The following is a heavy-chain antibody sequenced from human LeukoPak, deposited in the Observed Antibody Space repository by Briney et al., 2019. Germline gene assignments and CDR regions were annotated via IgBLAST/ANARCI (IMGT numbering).Heavy chain of an antibody. J-gene: IGHJ6*03. Sequence: SETLSLTCTVSGGSVSNYYWSWIRQPPGKGLEWIGYIYYSGSTNYNPSLKSRVTISVDTSKNQFSLKLSSVTAADTAVYYCARGQGNLRFLEWLPRDYYYYMDVWGKGTTVTVSS. V-gene: IGHV4-59*02. CDR1: GGSVSNYY. CDR2: IYYSGST. D-gene: IGHD3-3*01. CDR3: ARGQGNLRFLEWLPRDYYYYMDV.